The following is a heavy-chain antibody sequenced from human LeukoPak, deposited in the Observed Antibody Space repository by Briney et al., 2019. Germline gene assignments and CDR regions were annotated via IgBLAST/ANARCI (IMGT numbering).Heavy chain of an antibody. D-gene: IGHD4-11*01. CDR2: INSDGSST. J-gene: IGHJ4*02. V-gene: IGHV3-74*01. CDR3: ARDSTRGYFDY. CDR1: GFTFSSYW. Sequence: GGALRLSCAASGFTFSSYWMHWVRQAPGKGLVWVSRINSDGSSTSYADSVKGRFTISRDNAKNTLYLQTNSLRAEDTAVYYCARDSTRGYFDYWGQGTLVTVSS.